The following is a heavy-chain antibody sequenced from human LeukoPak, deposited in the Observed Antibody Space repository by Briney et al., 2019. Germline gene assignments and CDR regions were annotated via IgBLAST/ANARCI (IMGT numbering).Heavy chain of an antibody. D-gene: IGHD6-13*01. CDR3: ARGGASSRYFDF. J-gene: IGHJ4*02. Sequence: SETLSLTCTVSGGSITSVSYSWIWIRQPPGKGLEWLGYIYSSGSAYYNPSLKSRVTISVDTSKNHFSLKLTSVTSADTAVYYCARGGASSRYFDFWGQGTLVTVSS. CDR1: GGSITSVSYS. V-gene: IGHV4-61*03. CDR2: IYSSGSA.